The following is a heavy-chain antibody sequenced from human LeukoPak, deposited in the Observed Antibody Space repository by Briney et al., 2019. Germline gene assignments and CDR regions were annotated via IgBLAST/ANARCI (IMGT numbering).Heavy chain of an antibody. Sequence: GASVKVSCTASGYTFNGYYLHWVRQAPGQGLEWMGWINPNSGGTNYAQKFQGRVTMTRDTSISTAYMELSRLRSDDTAVYYCARWMTTVITPDYWGQGTLVTVSS. CDR1: GYTFNGYY. D-gene: IGHD4-11*01. CDR2: INPNSGGT. J-gene: IGHJ4*02. V-gene: IGHV1-2*02. CDR3: ARWMTTVITPDY.